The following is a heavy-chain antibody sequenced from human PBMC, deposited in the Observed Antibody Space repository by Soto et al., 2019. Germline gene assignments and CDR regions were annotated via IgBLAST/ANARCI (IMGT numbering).Heavy chain of an antibody. CDR3: ARGGPITMVRGVIIPPDY. V-gene: IGHV3-33*01. CDR1: GFTFSSYL. D-gene: IGHD3-10*01. J-gene: IGHJ4*02. CDR2: IYPDGTTQ. Sequence: GGSLRLSCAASGFTFSSYLMHWVRQAPGKGLEWVAIIYPDGTTQYYGDSVKGRFIISRDNSKSTLYLQMNSLRAEDTAVYYCARGGPITMVRGVIIPPDYWGQGTLVTVSS.